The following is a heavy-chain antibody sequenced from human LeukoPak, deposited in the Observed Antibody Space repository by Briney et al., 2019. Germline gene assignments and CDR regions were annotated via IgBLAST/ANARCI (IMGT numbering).Heavy chain of an antibody. Sequence: ASVNVSCTASGYTFTSYAMNWVRQAPGQGLEWMGWINTNTGNPTYAQGFTGRFVFSLDTSVSTAYLQISSLKAEDTAVYYCARGLGLLWFGGVNGDYWGQGTLVTVSS. J-gene: IGHJ4*02. CDR2: INTNTGNP. CDR3: ARGLGLLWFGGVNGDY. V-gene: IGHV7-4-1*02. CDR1: GYTFTSYA. D-gene: IGHD3-10*01.